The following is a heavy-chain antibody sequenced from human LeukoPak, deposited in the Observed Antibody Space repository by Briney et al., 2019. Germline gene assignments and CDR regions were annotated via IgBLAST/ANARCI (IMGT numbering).Heavy chain of an antibody. V-gene: IGHV1-18*01. D-gene: IGHD4-17*01. CDR1: GYTFTSYG. CDR2: ISAYNGNT. CDR3: ARDLRYPTVTTLSFDY. Sequence: ASVKVSCKASGYTFTSYGISWVRQAPGQGLEWMGWISAYNGNTNYAQKLQGRVTMTTDTSTSTAYMELRSLRSDDTAVYYCARDLRYPTVTTLSFDYWGQGTLVTVSS. J-gene: IGHJ4*02.